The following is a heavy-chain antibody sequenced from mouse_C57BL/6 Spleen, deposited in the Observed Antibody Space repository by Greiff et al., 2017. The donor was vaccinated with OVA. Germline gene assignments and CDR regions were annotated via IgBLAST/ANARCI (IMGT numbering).Heavy chain of an antibody. CDR3: AVADSSGYFDY. J-gene: IGHJ2*01. CDR1: GYTFTSYW. Sequence: QVHVKQSGAELAKPGASVKLSCKASGYTFTSYWMHWVKQRPGQGLEWIGYINPSSGYTKYNQKFKDKATLTADKSSSTAYMQLSSLTYEDSAVYYCAVADSSGYFDYWGQGTTLTVSS. CDR2: INPSSGYT. V-gene: IGHV1-7*01. D-gene: IGHD3-2*02.